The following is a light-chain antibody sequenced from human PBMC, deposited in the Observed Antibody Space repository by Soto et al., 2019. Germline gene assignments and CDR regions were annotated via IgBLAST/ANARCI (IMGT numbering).Light chain of an antibody. Sequence: QSVLTQPPSVSAAPGQKVTISCSGSTSNIGNNYVSWYQQLPGTAPKLLIYDNNERPSGIPARFSVSKSGTSATLGITGLQTGDEDYYYCGTWDSSLSVVVFGGGTKLTVL. V-gene: IGLV1-51*01. J-gene: IGLJ3*02. CDR1: TSNIGNNY. CDR3: GTWDSSLSVVV. CDR2: DNN.